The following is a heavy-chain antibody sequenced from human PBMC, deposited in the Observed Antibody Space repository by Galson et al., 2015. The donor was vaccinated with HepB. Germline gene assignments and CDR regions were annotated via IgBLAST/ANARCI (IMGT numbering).Heavy chain of an antibody. CDR2: ISSSGNTI. J-gene: IGHJ4*02. CDR3: ARENEGSSSWSKLGY. CDR1: GFTFSDYY. V-gene: IGHV3-11*01. Sequence: SLRLSCAASGFTFSDYYMSWIRQAPGKGLEWVSYISSSGNTIYYADSVKGRFTISRDSAKNSLYLQMNSLRAEDTAVYYCARENEGSSSWSKLGYWGQGTLVTVSS. D-gene: IGHD6-13*01.